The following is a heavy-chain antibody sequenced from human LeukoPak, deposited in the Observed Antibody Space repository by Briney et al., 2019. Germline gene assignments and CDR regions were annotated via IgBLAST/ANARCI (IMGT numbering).Heavy chain of an antibody. CDR1: GGSISSSSYY. J-gene: IGHJ4*02. CDR3: ARDPRGRATADY. V-gene: IGHV4-39*07. CDR2: IYYSGST. Sequence: PSETLSLTCTVSGGSISSSSYYWGWIRQPPGKGLEWIGSIYYSGSTYYNPSPKSRVTISVDTSKNQFSLKLSSVTAADTAVYYCARDPRGRATADYWGQGTLVTVSS. D-gene: IGHD1-26*01.